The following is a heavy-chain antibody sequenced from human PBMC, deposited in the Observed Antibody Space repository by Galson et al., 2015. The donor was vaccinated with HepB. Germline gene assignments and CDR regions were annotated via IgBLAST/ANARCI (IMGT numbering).Heavy chain of an antibody. CDR3: AKDVGSGSYYNPSDY. Sequence: GFTFSSYGMHWVRQAPGKGLEWVAVISYDGSNKYYADSVKGRFTISRDNSKNTLYLQMNSLRAEDTAVYYCAKDVGSGSYYNPSDYWGQGTLVTVSS. D-gene: IGHD3-10*01. V-gene: IGHV3-30*18. CDR1: GFTFSSYG. CDR2: ISYDGSNK. J-gene: IGHJ4*02.